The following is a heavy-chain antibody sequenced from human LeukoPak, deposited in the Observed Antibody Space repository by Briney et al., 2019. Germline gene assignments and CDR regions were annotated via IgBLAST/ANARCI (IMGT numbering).Heavy chain of an antibody. CDR2: ISAYNGNT. D-gene: IGHD3-22*01. Sequence: ASVKVSCKASGYTFTSYGISWVRQAPGQGLEWMGWISAYNGNTNYAQKLQGRVTMTTDTSTSTAYMELRSLRSDDTAVYYCARDRVVVKAYSFYMDVWGKGTTVTISS. CDR3: ARDRVVVKAYSFYMDV. CDR1: GYTFTSYG. V-gene: IGHV1-18*01. J-gene: IGHJ6*03.